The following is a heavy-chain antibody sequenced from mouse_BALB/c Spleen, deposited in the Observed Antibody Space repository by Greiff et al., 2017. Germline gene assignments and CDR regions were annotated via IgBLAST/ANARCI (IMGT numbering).Heavy chain of an antibody. Sequence: VQLQQSGPELVKPGASVKISCKASGYSFTGYYMHWVKQSHVKSLEWIGRINPYNGATSYNQNFKDKASLTVDKSSSTAYMELHSLTSEDSAVYYCARGGYGSSLFDYWGQGTTLTVSS. CDR3: ARGGYGSSLFDY. CDR2: INPYNGAT. J-gene: IGHJ2*01. CDR1: GYSFTGYY. D-gene: IGHD1-1*01. V-gene: IGHV1-31*01.